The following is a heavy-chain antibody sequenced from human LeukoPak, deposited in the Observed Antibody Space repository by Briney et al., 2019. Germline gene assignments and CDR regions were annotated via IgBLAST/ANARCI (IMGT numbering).Heavy chain of an antibody. D-gene: IGHD3-22*01. Sequence: GGSLRLSCAASGFTFSDYYMSWIRQAPGKGLEWVSYISSSGSTIYYADSVKGRFTISRDNAKNSLYLQMNSLRAEDTAVYYCAKDLTAGGIGYRTNAFHIRGQGTMVTVSS. V-gene: IGHV3-11*01. CDR3: AKDLTAGGIGYRTNAFHI. CDR2: ISSSGSTI. CDR1: GFTFSDYY. J-gene: IGHJ3*02.